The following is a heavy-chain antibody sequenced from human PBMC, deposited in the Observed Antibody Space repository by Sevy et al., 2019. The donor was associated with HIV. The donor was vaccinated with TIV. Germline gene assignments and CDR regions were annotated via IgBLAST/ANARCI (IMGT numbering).Heavy chain of an antibody. V-gene: IGHV4-59*01. CDR2: IYYSGST. J-gene: IGHJ6*02. CDR3: ARGLELSGMDV. CDR1: GGSISSYY. D-gene: IGHD1-7*01. Sequence: SETLSLTCTVSGGSISSYYWSWIRQPPGKGLEWIGYIYYSGSTNYNPSLKSQVTISVDTSKNQFSLKLSSVTAADTAVYYCARGLELSGMDVWGQGTTVTVSS.